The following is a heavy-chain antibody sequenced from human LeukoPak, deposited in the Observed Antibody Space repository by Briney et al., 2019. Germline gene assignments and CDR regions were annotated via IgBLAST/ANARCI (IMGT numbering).Heavy chain of an antibody. CDR1: GYTFITYY. Sequence: ASVKVSCKASGYTFITYYIHWVRQAPGQGLEWMGIINPNGGTTSYAQKFQGRVTMTRDTSTSTVYMELSSLRSGDTAMYYCARESPPNWFDPWGQGTLVTVSS. CDR3: ARESPPNWFDP. V-gene: IGHV1-46*01. CDR2: INPNGGTT. J-gene: IGHJ5*02.